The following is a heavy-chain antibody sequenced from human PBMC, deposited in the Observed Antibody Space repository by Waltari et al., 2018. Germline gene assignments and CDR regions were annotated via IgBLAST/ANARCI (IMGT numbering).Heavy chain of an antibody. V-gene: IGHV1-69*13. CDR2: IIPIYGQS. J-gene: IGHJ4*02. CDR1: GGTFKNYA. Sequence: QVHLVQSGTELKKPGSSVRVSCRDSGGTFKNYAVIWVRQPLGQGLEWMGSIIPIYGQSNYAQNFQGRLTIAADDSTDTVYMDLSGLRSEDTATYYCATLNSADRDYWGQGTLVTVSP. CDR3: ATLNSADRDY.